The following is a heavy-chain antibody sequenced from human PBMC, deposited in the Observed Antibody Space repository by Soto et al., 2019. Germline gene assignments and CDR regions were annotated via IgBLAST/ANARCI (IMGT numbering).Heavy chain of an antibody. Sequence: PGGSLRLSCAASGFTFSSYAMHWVRQAPGKGLEWVAVISYDGSNKYYADSVKGRFTISRDNSKNTLYLQMNSLRAEDTAVYYCARDRWLSRGWLLSNDAFDIWGQGTMVTV. CDR1: GFTFSSYA. V-gene: IGHV3-30-3*01. J-gene: IGHJ3*02. CDR3: ARDRWLSRGWLLSNDAFDI. CDR2: ISYDGSNK. D-gene: IGHD2-21*02.